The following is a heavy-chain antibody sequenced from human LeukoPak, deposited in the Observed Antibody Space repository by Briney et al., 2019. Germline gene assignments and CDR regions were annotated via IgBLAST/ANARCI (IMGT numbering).Heavy chain of an antibody. D-gene: IGHD6-13*01. J-gene: IGHJ4*02. CDR3: ARDGLDSSPYFDY. CDR1: GYTFTGYY. CDR2: INPNSGGT. Sequence: ASVKVSCKASGYTFTGYYMHWVRQAPGQGLEWMGWINPNSGGTNYAQKFQGRVTMTRDTSISTAYMELSRLRSDDTAVYYCARDGLDSSPYFDYXGQGTLVTVSS. V-gene: IGHV1-2*02.